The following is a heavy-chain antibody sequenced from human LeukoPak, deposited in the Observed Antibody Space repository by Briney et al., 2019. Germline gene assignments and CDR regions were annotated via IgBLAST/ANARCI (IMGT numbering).Heavy chain of an antibody. V-gene: IGHV3-30*18. CDR3: ANGWIAAAGLYGMDV. J-gene: IGHJ6*02. D-gene: IGHD6-13*01. CDR1: GFTFSSYG. Sequence: GGSLRLSCAASGFTFSSYGMYWVRQAPGKGLEWGAVISYDGSNKYYADSVKGRFTISRDNSKNTLYLQMNSLRAEDTAVYYCANGWIAAAGLYGMDVWGQGTTVTVSS. CDR2: ISYDGSNK.